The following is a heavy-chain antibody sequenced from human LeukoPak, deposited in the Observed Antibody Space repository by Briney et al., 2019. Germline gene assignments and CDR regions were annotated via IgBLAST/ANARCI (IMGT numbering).Heavy chain of an antibody. CDR2: IKQGGSEK. J-gene: IGHJ4*02. Sequence: GGSLRLSCAASGFTFSDYWMTWVRQAPGKGLEWVANIKQGGSEKYYVDSVKGRFTISRDNAKNSLYLQMNSLRAEDTAVYYCARGQWLVRGVYFDYWGQGTLVTVSS. CDR3: ARGQWLVRGVYFDY. D-gene: IGHD6-19*01. V-gene: IGHV3-7*01. CDR1: GFTFSDYW.